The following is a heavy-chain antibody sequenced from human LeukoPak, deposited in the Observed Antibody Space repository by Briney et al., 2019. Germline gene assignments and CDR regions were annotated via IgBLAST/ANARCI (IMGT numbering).Heavy chain of an antibody. V-gene: IGHV4-34*01. CDR1: GGSFSGYH. Sequence: SETLSLTCAVYGGSFSGYHWSWIRQPPGKGLEWIGEINHSGSTNYNPSLKSRVTISVDTSKNQFSLKLSSVTAADTAVYYCARGSIAAAGTDFDYWGQGTLVTVSS. CDR2: INHSGST. D-gene: IGHD6-13*01. J-gene: IGHJ4*02. CDR3: ARGSIAAAGTDFDY.